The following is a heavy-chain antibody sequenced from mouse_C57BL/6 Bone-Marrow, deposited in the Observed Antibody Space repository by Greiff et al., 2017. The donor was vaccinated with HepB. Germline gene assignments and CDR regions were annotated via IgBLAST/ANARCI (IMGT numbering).Heavy chain of an antibody. V-gene: IGHV1-19*01. Sequence: EVQRVESGPVLVKPGASVKMSCKASGYTFTDYYMNWVKQSHVKSLEWIGVINPYNGGTSYNQKFKGKATLTVDKSSSTAYMELNSLTSEDSAVYYCAYYGSSYPFDYWGQGTTLTVSS. CDR2: INPYNGGT. D-gene: IGHD1-1*01. CDR3: AYYGSSYPFDY. J-gene: IGHJ2*01. CDR1: GYTFTDYY.